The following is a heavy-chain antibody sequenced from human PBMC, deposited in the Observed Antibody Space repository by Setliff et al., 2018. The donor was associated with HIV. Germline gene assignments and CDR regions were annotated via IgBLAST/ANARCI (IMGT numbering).Heavy chain of an antibody. J-gene: IGHJ3*02. CDR2: ITSNGGST. V-gene: IGHV3-20*04. Sequence: GGSLRLSCAASGFTIDDYGMSWVRQVPGKGMEWVSGITSNGGSTGYVDSVKGRFTIFRDNSKKSLYLQMNSLRAEDTALYSCARDYYYMSNAFDMWGQGTMVTVSS. CDR1: GFTIDDYG. CDR3: ARDYYYMSNAFDM. D-gene: IGHD3-22*01.